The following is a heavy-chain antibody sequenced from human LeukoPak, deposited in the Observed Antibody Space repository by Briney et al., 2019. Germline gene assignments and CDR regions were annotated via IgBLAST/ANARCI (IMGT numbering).Heavy chain of an antibody. V-gene: IGHV5-51*01. J-gene: IGHJ4*02. CDR2: IYPGDSDT. Sequence: GESLEIPCKGSGYSFTSYWIGWVRQMPGKGLEWMGIIYPGDSDTRYSPSFQGQVTISADKSISTAYLQWSSLKASDTAMYYCASGGAYCGGDCYPYFDYWGQGTLVTVSS. CDR3: ASGGAYCGGDCYPYFDY. CDR1: GYSFTSYW. D-gene: IGHD2-21*02.